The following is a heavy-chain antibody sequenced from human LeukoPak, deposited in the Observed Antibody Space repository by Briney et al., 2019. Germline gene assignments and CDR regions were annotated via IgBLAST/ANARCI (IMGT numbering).Heavy chain of an antibody. CDR2: IYYSGST. Sequence: PSETLSLSCTVSGGSISSYYWSWIRQPPGKGLEWIGYIYYSGSTNYNPSLKSPVTISVDTSKNQFSLKLSSVTAADTAVYYCARGLGVYYYYYMDVWGKGTTVTVSS. J-gene: IGHJ6*03. V-gene: IGHV4-59*08. CDR3: ARGLGVYYYYYMDV. CDR1: GGSISSYY. D-gene: IGHD3-16*01.